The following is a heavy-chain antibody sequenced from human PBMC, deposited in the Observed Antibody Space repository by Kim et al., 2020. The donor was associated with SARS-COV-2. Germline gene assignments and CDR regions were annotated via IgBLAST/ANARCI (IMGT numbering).Heavy chain of an antibody. CDR1: GGSFSGYY. V-gene: IGHV4-34*01. CDR2: INHSGST. CDR3: ARGNFWSGYFIFREYYFDY. Sequence: SETLSLTCAVYGGSFSGYYWSWIRQPPGKGLEWIGEINHSGSTNYNPSLKSRVTISVDTSKNQFSLKLSSVTAADTAVYYCARGNFWSGYFIFREYYFDYWGQGTLVTVSS. D-gene: IGHD3-3*01. J-gene: IGHJ4*02.